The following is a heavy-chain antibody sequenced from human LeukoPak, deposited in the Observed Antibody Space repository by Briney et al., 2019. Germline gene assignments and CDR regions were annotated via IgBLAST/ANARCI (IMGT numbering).Heavy chain of an antibody. Sequence: GSSVKVSCKASGGTFSSYAISWVRQAPGQGLEWMGGIIPIFGTANYAQKFQGRVTMTTDTSTSTAYMELRSLRSDDTAVYYCARVADYGDSNDYWGQGTLVTVSS. J-gene: IGHJ4*02. CDR1: GGTFSSYA. D-gene: IGHD4-17*01. CDR2: IIPIFGTA. CDR3: ARVADYGDSNDY. V-gene: IGHV1-69*05.